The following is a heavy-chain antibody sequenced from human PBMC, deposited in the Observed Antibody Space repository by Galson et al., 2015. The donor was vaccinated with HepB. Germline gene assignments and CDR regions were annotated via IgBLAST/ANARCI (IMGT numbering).Heavy chain of an antibody. J-gene: IGHJ4*02. Sequence: SVKVSCKASAYTFTSYGISWVRQAPGQGLEWMGWISAYNGNTNYAQKLQGRVTMTTDTSTTTAYMELRSLRSDDTAVYYCAREASPGTPPLLQYWGQGTLVTVSS. CDR2: ISAYNGNT. D-gene: IGHD1-1*01. CDR3: AREASPGTPPLLQY. V-gene: IGHV1-18*01. CDR1: AYTFTSYG.